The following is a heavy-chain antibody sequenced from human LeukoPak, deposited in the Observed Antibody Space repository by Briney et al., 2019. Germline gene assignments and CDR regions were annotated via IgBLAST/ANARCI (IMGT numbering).Heavy chain of an antibody. V-gene: IGHV3-48*03. CDR3: ARGGYCTNGVCYDDWFDP. Sequence: PGGSLRLSCAASGFTFSSYEMNWVRQAPGKGLEWVSYISSSGSTIYYADSVKGRFTISRDSAKNSLYLQMNSLRAEDTAVYYCARGGYCTNGVCYDDWFDPWGQGTLVTVSS. J-gene: IGHJ5*02. CDR2: ISSSGSTI. CDR1: GFTFSSYE. D-gene: IGHD2-8*01.